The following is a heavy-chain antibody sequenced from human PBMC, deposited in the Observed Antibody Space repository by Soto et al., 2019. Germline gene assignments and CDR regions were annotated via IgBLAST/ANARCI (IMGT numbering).Heavy chain of an antibody. V-gene: IGHV3-30*18. D-gene: IGHD5-18*01. J-gene: IGHJ4*02. CDR2: ISYDGSNK. CDR1: GFTFSSYG. CDR3: AKDFRPGLQLWFFPSYPFDY. Sequence: PGGSLRLSCAASGFTFSSYGMHWVRQAPGKGLEWVAVISYDGSNKYYADSVKGRFTISRDNSKNTLYLQMNSLRAEDTAVYYCAKDFRPGLQLWFFPSYPFDYWGQGTLVTVSS.